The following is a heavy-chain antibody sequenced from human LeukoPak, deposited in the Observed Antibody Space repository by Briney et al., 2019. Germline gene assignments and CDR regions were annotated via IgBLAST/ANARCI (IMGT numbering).Heavy chain of an antibody. D-gene: IGHD5-24*01. CDR1: GFTFSSYV. Sequence: GGSLRLSCAASGFTFSSYVMHWVRQAPGKGLEWVAIISYDGSNEYYADSVKGRFTISRDNSKNTLYLQMNSLRAEDTAVYFCARDRGDGYNYRSPFDYWGQGTLVTVSS. CDR2: ISYDGSNE. V-gene: IGHV3-30*04. CDR3: ARDRGDGYNYRSPFDY. J-gene: IGHJ4*02.